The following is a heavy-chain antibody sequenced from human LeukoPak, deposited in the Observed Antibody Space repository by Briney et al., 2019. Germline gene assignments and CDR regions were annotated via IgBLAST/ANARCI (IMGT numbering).Heavy chain of an antibody. D-gene: IGHD1-26*01. V-gene: IGHV3-21*01. CDR2: ISSISSYI. CDR3: ARDWGELFGSDY. J-gene: IGHJ4*02. Sequence: GGSLRLSCAASGFTFSSYSMNWVRQAPGKGLEWVSSISSISSYIYYADSVKGRFTTSRDNAKNSLYLQMYSLRAEVTAVYYCARDWGELFGSDYWGQGTLVTVSS. CDR1: GFTFSSYS.